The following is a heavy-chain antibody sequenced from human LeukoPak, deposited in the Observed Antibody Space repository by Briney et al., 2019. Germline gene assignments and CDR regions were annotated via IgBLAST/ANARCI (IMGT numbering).Heavy chain of an antibody. J-gene: IGHJ5*02. D-gene: IGHD5-12*01. CDR1: GGSISRYY. V-gene: IGHV4-59*01. Sequence: SETLSLTCTVSGGSISRYYWSWIWQPPGKGLEWIGYVYYNGNTNYNPSLKSRVTLSVATSKSQFSLKLNSVTAADTAVYYCATTGGSGAGSWGQGTVVTVSS. CDR2: VYYNGNT. CDR3: ATTGGSGAGS.